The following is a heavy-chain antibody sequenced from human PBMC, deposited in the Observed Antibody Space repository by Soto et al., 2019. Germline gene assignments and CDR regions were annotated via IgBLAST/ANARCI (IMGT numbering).Heavy chain of an antibody. D-gene: IGHD1-26*01. CDR2: IYSSGST. V-gene: IGHV4-4*07. CDR3: ATIVGANDY. CDR1: GGSIYTYS. J-gene: IGHJ4*02. Sequence: SETLSLTCTVSGGSIYTYSWTWLRQPAGKGLEWIGHIYSSGSTNYNPSLKSRVSMSVDTSKNQFSLKLNSVTAADTAVYYCATIVGANDYWGQGALVTVSS.